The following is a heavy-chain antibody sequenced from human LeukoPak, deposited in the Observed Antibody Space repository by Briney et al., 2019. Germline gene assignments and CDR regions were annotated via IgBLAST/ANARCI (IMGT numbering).Heavy chain of an antibody. J-gene: IGHJ5*02. CDR3: ARGRGPYGWFDP. D-gene: IGHD3-10*01. V-gene: IGHV3-74*01. Sequence: PGGSLRLSCAASGFTVSSYWMHWVRQAPGKGLVRVSRINSDGSSTNYADSVKGRFTISRDNAKNTLYLQMNSLRVEDTAEYYCARGRGPYGWFDPWGQGTLVTVSS. CDR1: GFTVSSYW. CDR2: INSDGSST.